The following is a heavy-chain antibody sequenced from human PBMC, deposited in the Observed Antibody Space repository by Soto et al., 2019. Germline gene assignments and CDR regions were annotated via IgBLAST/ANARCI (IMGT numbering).Heavy chain of an antibody. CDR1: GASISSSY. D-gene: IGHD7-27*01. CDR2: IYHSGST. J-gene: IGHJ4*02. CDR3: ARVWGLDYIDS. V-gene: IGHV4-59*01. Sequence: PSETLSLTCTVSGASISSSYWSWIRRPPGKGLEWIGYIYHSGSTKYNPSLKSRVTISVDTSKNQFSVKLRSVTAADTAVYYSARVWGLDYIDSWGQGTRVTVS.